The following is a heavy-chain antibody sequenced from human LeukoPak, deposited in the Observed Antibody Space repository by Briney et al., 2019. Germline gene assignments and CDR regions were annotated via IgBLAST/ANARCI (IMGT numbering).Heavy chain of an antibody. J-gene: IGHJ6*03. CDR1: GFTFSSYA. CDR2: ISGSGGST. D-gene: IGHD4-17*01. V-gene: IGHV3-23*01. Sequence: PGGSLRLSCAASGFTFSSYAMSWVRQAPGKGLEWVSAISGSGGSTYYADSVKGRFTISRDNSKNTLYLQMNSLRAEDTAVYYCARGHDYANYMDVWGKGTTVTVSS. CDR3: ARGHDYANYMDV.